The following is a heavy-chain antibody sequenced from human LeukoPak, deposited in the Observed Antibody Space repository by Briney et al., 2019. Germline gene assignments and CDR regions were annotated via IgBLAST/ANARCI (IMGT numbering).Heavy chain of an antibody. V-gene: IGHV4-39*07. CDR3: ARDPSAAVTTFDS. J-gene: IGHJ4*02. CDR2: IGGLIFGGAT. D-gene: IGHD4-17*01. CDR1: GDSISSSTYY. Sequence: PSETLSLTCTVSGDSISSSTYYWSWLRQTPGKGLEWIGSIGGLIFGGATYYNPSLKSRVSMSLDTSKNHFSLKLDSVTAADTAVYYCARDPSAAVTTFDSWGQGTLVTVSS.